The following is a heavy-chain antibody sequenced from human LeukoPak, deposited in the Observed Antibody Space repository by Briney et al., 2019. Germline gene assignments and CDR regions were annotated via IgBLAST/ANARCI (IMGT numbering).Heavy chain of an antibody. CDR3: ARGIVVVPAAIREGYYFDY. D-gene: IGHD2-2*01. CDR2: IYTSGST. Sequence: SETLSLTCTVSGVSISSYYWSWLRQPAGKGLEWVGRIYTSGSTNYNHSLRSRVTMSGDTSKTQFSLKLSSVTAADTAVYYCARGIVVVPAAIREGYYFDYWGQGTLVTVSS. CDR1: GVSISSYY. V-gene: IGHV4-4*07. J-gene: IGHJ4*02.